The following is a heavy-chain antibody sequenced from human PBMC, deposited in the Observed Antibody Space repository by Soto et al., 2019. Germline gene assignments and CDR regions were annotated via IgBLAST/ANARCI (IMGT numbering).Heavy chain of an antibody. Sequence: EEQLVESGGGLVQPGGSLRLSCAASGFTFSSYEMNWVRQAPGMGLEWISYIGGSGGTKYSADSVKGRFTISRDNAQNSLYLQMHSLRAEDTAVYYCARDRGGDVGQFLFPDGFDLWGQGTMVTVSS. CDR3: ARDRGGDVGQFLFPDGFDL. CDR2: IGGSGGTK. V-gene: IGHV3-48*03. D-gene: IGHD3-10*01. CDR1: GFTFSSYE. J-gene: IGHJ3*01.